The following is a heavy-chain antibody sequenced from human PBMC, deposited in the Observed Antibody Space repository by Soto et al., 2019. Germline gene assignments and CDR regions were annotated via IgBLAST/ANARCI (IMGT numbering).Heavy chain of an antibody. V-gene: IGHV3-21*01. CDR2: ISSSSSYI. Sequence: GGSLRLSCAASGLIFSGYGMHWVRQAPGKGLEWVSSISSSSSYIYYADSVKGRFTISRDNAKNSLYLQMNSLRAEDTAVYYCARWGTGTKKENYYYYYMDVWGKGTTVTAP. D-gene: IGHD1-1*01. CDR3: ARWGTGTKKENYYYYYMDV. CDR1: GLIFSGYG. J-gene: IGHJ6*03.